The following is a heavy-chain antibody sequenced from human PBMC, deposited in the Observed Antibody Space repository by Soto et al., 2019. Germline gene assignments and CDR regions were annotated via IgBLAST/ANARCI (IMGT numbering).Heavy chain of an antibody. V-gene: IGHV3-23*01. D-gene: IGHD3-10*01. CDR3: AKDEDGSGSYYNGPYDP. CDR2: IGGGGARK. J-gene: IGHJ5*02. Sequence: GGWLRLSCTVSACIFHSYARTWVRQAPGKGLEWVSSIGGGGARKYYADSVKGRFTISRDNSKNTLYLQMDSLRAEDTALYYCAKDEDGSGSYYNGPYDPWGQGT. CDR1: ACIFHSYA.